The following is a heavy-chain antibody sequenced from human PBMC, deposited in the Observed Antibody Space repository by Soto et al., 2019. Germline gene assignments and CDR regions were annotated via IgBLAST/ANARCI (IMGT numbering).Heavy chain of an antibody. J-gene: IGHJ5*02. CDR1: GFTFSDYY. V-gene: IGHV3-11*06. Sequence: PGGSLRLSCAASGFTFSDYYMSWIRQAPGKGLEWLSYISGSSDNTNYADSVKGRFTISRDNAKKSLYLEMNSLRAEDTAVYYCATSTMMTWGQGTLVTVSS. CDR3: ATSTMMT. D-gene: IGHD3-22*01. CDR2: ISGSSDNT.